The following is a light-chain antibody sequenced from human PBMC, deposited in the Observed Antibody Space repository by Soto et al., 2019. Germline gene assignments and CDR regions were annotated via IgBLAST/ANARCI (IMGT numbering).Light chain of an antibody. J-gene: IGLJ1*01. V-gene: IGLV1-40*01. CDR1: SSNIGAGYD. Sequence: LTQPPSVSGAPGQRVTISCTGSSSNIGAGYDVHWYQQLPGTAPKLLIYGNSNRPSGVPDRFSGSKSGTSASLAITGLQAEDEADYYCQSYDSSLSVYVFGTGTKVTVL. CDR3: QSYDSSLSVYV. CDR2: GNS.